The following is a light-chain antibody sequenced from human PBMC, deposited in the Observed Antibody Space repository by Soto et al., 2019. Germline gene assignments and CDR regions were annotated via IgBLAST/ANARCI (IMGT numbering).Light chain of an antibody. J-gene: IGKJ4*01. CDR1: QSVRSNF. Sequence: EIVLTQSPGTLSLSPGERAALSCRASQSVRSNFLAWYQQKPGQAPRLLIYGASSWATGIPDRFSGSGSGTDFTLTISNLEPEDFAVFYCHQYGSSPLSFGGGTRVDIK. CDR2: GAS. CDR3: HQYGSSPLS. V-gene: IGKV3-20*01.